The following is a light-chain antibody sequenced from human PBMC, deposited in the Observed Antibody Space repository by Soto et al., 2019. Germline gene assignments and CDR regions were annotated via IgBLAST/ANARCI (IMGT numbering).Light chain of an antibody. CDR1: SSDVGGYNY. CDR3: SSYAGSNNV. CDR2: EVS. J-gene: IGLJ1*01. Sequence: QSALTQPPSASGSPGQSVTISCTGTSSDVGGYNYVSWYQQHPGKAPKVMIYEVSKRPSGVPDRFSGSKSGNTASLTVSGLQAEDEADYNCSSYAGSNNVFGTGTKLTVL. V-gene: IGLV2-8*01.